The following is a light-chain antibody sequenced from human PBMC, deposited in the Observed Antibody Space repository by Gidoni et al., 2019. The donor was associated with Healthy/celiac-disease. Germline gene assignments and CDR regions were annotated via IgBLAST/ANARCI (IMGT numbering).Light chain of an antibody. CDR1: KLGDKY. J-gene: IGLJ2*01. V-gene: IGLV3-1*01. Sequence: SYELTQPPSVSVSPGQTASITCSGDKLGDKYACWYQQKPGQSPVLVIYQDRKRPSGIPERFSCSNSGNTATLTISGTHAMDEADYYCQAWDSSTVVFGGGTKLTVL. CDR3: QAWDSSTVV. CDR2: QDR.